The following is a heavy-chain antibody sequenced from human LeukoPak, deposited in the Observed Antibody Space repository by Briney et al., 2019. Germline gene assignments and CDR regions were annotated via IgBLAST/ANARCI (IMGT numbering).Heavy chain of an antibody. CDR2: ISDYNGNT. D-gene: IGHD2-8*01. CDR1: GYTFTGYY. CDR3: ARVVRSDSFDYDYYYAMDV. J-gene: IGHJ6*02. V-gene: IGHV1-18*04. Sequence: ASVKVSCKASGYTFTGYYMHWVRQAPGQGLEWMGWISDYNGNTNYAQKYQGRVTVTTDTSTSTAYMELRSLRSDDTAVYYCARVVRSDSFDYDYYYAMDVWGQGTTVTVSS.